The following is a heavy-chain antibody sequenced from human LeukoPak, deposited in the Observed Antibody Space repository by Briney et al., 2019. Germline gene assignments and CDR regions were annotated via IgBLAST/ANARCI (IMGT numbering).Heavy chain of an antibody. D-gene: IGHD4-17*01. V-gene: IGHV3-21*01. Sequence: PGGSLRLSCAASGFTFSSYSMNWIRQAPGKGLEWVSSISSSSSYIYYADSVKGRFTTSRDNAKNSLYLQMNSLRAEDTAVYYCARDQGGDGDHFDYWGQGTLVTVSS. CDR3: ARDQGGDGDHFDY. CDR2: ISSSSSYI. CDR1: GFTFSSYS. J-gene: IGHJ4*02.